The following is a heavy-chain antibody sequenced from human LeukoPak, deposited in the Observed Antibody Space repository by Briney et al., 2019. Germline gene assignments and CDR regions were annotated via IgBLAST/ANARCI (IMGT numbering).Heavy chain of an antibody. CDR2: IWHDGSHK. J-gene: IGHJ3*01. CDR3: ARGWGSKVYASAFDV. D-gene: IGHD2-8*01. V-gene: IGHV3-33*01. Sequence: TGGSLRLSCAASGFTFRTYGMHWVRQAPGKGLEWITVIWHDGSHKDYADPVKGRFTISRDNSKNTVYLQMNDLRAEDTALYYCARGWGSKVYASAFDVWGQGTMVTVSS. CDR1: GFTFRTYG.